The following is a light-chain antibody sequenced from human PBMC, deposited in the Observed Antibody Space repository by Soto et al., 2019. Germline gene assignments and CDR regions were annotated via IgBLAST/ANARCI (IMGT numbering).Light chain of an antibody. Sequence: DIQLTQSPSFLSASVGDRVTITCRASQGISSHLAWYQQKPGKAPKLLIYAASTLQIGVPSWFSGSGSGTEFTLSISSLQPEDFATYYCQQLDSYPLAFGRGTKVEIK. CDR2: AAS. CDR1: QGISSH. CDR3: QQLDSYPLA. J-gene: IGKJ4*01. V-gene: IGKV1-9*01.